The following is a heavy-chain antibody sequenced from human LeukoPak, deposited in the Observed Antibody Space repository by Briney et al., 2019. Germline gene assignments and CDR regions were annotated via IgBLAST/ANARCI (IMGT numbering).Heavy chain of an antibody. CDR3: ARDPTLRYFDWLLPDY. CDR2: IKQDGSEK. D-gene: IGHD3-9*01. J-gene: IGHJ4*02. V-gene: IGHV3-7*04. Sequence: GGSLRLSCAASGFTFSSYWMSWVRQAPGKGLEWVANIKQDGSEKYYVDSVKGRFTISRDNAKNSLYLQMNSLRAEDTAVYYCARDPTLRYFDWLLPDYWGQGTLVTVSS. CDR1: GFTFSSYW.